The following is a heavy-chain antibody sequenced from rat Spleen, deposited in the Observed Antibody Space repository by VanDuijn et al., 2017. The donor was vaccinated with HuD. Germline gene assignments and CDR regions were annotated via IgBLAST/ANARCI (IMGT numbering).Heavy chain of an antibody. Sequence: EVQLVESGGGLVQPGRSLKLSCAASGFSFSNYYMAWVRQAPTKGLEWIASISTGSDNTYYRGSVKGRFTIFRDDAKNIQYLQMDSLRSEDTATYYCTRHGGLRNWFAYWGQGVMVTVSP. CDR3: TRHGGLRNWFAY. J-gene: IGHJ2*01. D-gene: IGHD1-11*01. CDR1: GFSFSNYY. V-gene: IGHV5S13*01. CDR2: ISTGSDNT.